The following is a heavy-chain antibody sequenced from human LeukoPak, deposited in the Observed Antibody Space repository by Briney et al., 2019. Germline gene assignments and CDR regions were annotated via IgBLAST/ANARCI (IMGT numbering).Heavy chain of an antibody. CDR3: AKDYSSSSVVWYDP. CDR2: ISGSGGST. V-gene: IGHV3-23*01. Sequence: GGSLRLSCAASGFTFSSYAMSWVRQAPGKGLEWVSAISGSGGSTYYADSVKGRFTISRDNSKNTLYLQMNSLRAEDTAVYYCAKDYSSSSVVWYDPWGQGTLVTVSS. D-gene: IGHD6-6*01. J-gene: IGHJ5*02. CDR1: GFTFSSYA.